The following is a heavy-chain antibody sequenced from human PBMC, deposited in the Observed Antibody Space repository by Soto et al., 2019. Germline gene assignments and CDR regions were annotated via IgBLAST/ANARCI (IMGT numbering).Heavy chain of an antibody. D-gene: IGHD2-15*01. CDR2: INTDGLS. J-gene: IGHJ6*02. V-gene: IGHV4-4*07. CDR1: GVSITSYY. Sequence: LSLTCSVSGVSITSYYWSWIRQSAGGGLEWMGRINTDGLSTYSPSFKSRLTMSLDTSKNQVSLRLISVTAADTAVYFCARVPVAVAATEDYYGLDVWGQGTTVTVSS. CDR3: ARVPVAVAATEDYYGLDV.